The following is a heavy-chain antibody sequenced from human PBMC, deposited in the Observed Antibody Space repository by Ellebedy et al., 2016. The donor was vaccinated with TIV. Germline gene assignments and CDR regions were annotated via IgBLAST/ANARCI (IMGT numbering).Heavy chain of an antibody. V-gene: IGHV1-69*13. CDR1: GGTFRDYA. CDR3: ARDNEYSSSLDY. D-gene: IGHD6-6*01. Sequence: ASVKVSCKASGGTFRDYAISWVRQAPGQGLEWMGGIIPFFGSSKYAPKFQGRVTFTADESTRTAYMELSSLRSEDTAVYYCARDNEYSSSLDYWGQGTLVTVSA. J-gene: IGHJ4*02. CDR2: IIPFFGSS.